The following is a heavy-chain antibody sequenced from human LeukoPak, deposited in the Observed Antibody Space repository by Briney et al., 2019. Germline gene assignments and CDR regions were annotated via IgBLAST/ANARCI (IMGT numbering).Heavy chain of an antibody. CDR3: ARDYGGSSPFDY. CDR1: GFTFSNYG. J-gene: IGHJ4*02. CDR2: ISGSGGST. Sequence: GGSLRLSCAASGFTFSNYGMHWVRQAPGKGLEWVSAISGSGGSTYYADSVKGRFTISRDNSKNSLYLQMNSLRAEDTAVYYCARDYGGSSPFDYWGQGTLVTVSS. V-gene: IGHV3-23*01. D-gene: IGHD4-23*01.